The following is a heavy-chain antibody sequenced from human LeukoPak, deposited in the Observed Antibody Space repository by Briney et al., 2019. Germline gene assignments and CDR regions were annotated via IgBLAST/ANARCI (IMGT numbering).Heavy chain of an antibody. CDR2: ISSGSSTI. CDR1: GFTFSSYS. V-gene: IGHV3-48*04. Sequence: PGGSLRLSCAASGFTFSSYSMNWVRQAPGKGLEWVSYISSGSSTIYYADSVKGRFTISRDNAKNSLYLQMNSLRAEDTAVYYCAKDDSYGYKSFDYWGQGTLVTVSS. CDR3: AKDDSYGYKSFDY. D-gene: IGHD5-18*01. J-gene: IGHJ4*02.